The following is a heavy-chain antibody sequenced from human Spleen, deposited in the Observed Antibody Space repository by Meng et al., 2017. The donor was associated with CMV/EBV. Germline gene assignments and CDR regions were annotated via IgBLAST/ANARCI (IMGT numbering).Heavy chain of an antibody. J-gene: IGHJ5*02. CDR1: GDTFTDYH. D-gene: IGHD4-17*01. CDR3: TRDAHLTTVTPNWFDP. CDR2: INPNSGDT. Sequence: QVQLVQSGAELRKPGASVKVSCKASGDTFTDYHMHWVRQAPGQGLEWMGCINPNSGDTNYAQKFQGRVTMTRDTSISTAYMELSRLRSDDTAVYYCTRDAHLTTVTPNWFDPWGQGTLVTVSS. V-gene: IGHV1-2*02.